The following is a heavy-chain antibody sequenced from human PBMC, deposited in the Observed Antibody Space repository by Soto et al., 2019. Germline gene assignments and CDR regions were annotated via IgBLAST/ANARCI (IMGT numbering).Heavy chain of an antibody. J-gene: IGHJ4*02. D-gene: IGHD6-19*01. Sequence: PGEXLTISCKGSGYSFTTYSIGWVRQSPGKGLEWMGIIYPGDSDTRYSPAFQGQVTISADKSISTAYLQWSSLKASDTAMYYCARQGTGWYFDYWGEGTVVTISS. V-gene: IGHV5-51*01. CDR2: IYPGDSDT. CDR3: ARQGTGWYFDY. CDR1: GYSFTTYS.